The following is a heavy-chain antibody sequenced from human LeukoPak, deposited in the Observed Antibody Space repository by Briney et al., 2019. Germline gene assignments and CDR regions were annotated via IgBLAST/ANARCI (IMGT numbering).Heavy chain of an antibody. V-gene: IGHV1-46*01. Sequence: ASVKVSFKASGYTFTSYYIHWVRQAPGQGLEWMGIINPSDGSTSYEQKFQGRVTMTRDTSTSTAYMELSSLRSEDTAVYYCARDNGGGYYFDYWGQGTLVTVSS. CDR3: ARDNGGGYYFDY. CDR2: INPSDGST. D-gene: IGHD3-10*01. J-gene: IGHJ4*02. CDR1: GYTFTSYY.